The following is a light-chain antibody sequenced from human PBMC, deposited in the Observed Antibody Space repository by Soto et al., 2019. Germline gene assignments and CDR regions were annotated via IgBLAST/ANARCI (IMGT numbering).Light chain of an antibody. Sequence: DIVMTQSPLSLPVTPVEPASISCRSSQSLLHSNGYNYLDWYLQKPGQSPQRLIYAASSLQSGVPSRFSGSGSGTEFTLTISSLQPEDFATYYCLQHNSYPYTFGQGTKVDIK. J-gene: IGKJ2*01. V-gene: IGKV2-28*01. CDR2: AAS. CDR1: QSLLHSNGYNY. CDR3: LQHNSYPYT.